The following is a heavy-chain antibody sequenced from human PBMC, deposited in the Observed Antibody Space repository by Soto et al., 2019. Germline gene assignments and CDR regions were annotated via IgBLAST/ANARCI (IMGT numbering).Heavy chain of an antibody. CDR1: GFTVSSNY. J-gene: IGHJ1*01. CDR3: AKGVPGIAVAGTGYFQH. CDR2: ISGSGDST. Sequence: GGSLRISCAASGFTVSSNYMSWVRQAPGKGLEWVSGISGSGDSTYYADSVKGRFTISRDNSKNTLYLQMNSLRAEDTAVYYCAKGVPGIAVAGTGYFQHWGQGTLVTVSS. V-gene: IGHV3-23*01. D-gene: IGHD6-19*01.